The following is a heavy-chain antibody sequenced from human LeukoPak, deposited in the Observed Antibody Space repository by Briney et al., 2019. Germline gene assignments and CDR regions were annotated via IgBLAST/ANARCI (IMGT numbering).Heavy chain of an antibody. J-gene: IGHJ4*02. Sequence: RGSLRLSCAASGFIFSSYAMRWVRQAPGKGLEWVSGISGSGGSTYYADSVKGRFTISRDNSKNTLYLQMSSLRAEDTAVYYCAKDLLTTVTPPGYWGQGTLVT. D-gene: IGHD4-17*01. CDR3: AKDLLTTVTPPGY. CDR1: GFIFSSYA. CDR2: ISGSGGST. V-gene: IGHV3-23*01.